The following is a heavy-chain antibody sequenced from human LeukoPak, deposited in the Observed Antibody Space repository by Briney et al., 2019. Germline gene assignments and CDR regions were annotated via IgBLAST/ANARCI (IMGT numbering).Heavy chain of an antibody. CDR1: GFTFSSYS. CDR2: ISSSSSYI. J-gene: IGHJ4*02. Sequence: GGSLRLSCAASGFTFSSYSMNWVRQAPGKGLEWDSSISSSSSYIYYADSVKGRFTISRDNAKNSLYLQMNSLRAEDTAVYYCARAVAGPHYFDYWGQGTLVTVSS. D-gene: IGHD6-19*01. V-gene: IGHV3-21*01. CDR3: ARAVAGPHYFDY.